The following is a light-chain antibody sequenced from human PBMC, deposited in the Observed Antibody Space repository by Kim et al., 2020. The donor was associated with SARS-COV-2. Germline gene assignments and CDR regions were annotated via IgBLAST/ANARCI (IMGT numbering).Light chain of an antibody. V-gene: IGLV2-14*03. CDR1: SGDVGAYNC. CDR3: SSYTSNTTLV. J-gene: IGLJ2*01. CDR2: DVT. Sequence: QSALTQPASVSGSPGQSITISCTGTSGDVGAYNCVSWYEHHPGKAPQLIIYDVTKRPSGVSNRFSGSKSGNTASLTISGLQAEDEADYYCSSYTSNTTLVFGGGTQLTVL.